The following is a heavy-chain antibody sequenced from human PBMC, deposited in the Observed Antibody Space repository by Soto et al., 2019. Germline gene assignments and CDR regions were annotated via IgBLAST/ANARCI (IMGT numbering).Heavy chain of an antibody. CDR1: GYIFTSYG. CDR3: ARFNGSGTNYYMDV. V-gene: IGHV1-18*01. D-gene: IGHD3-10*01. J-gene: IGHJ6*03. Sequence: QVQLVQSGAELKKPGASAKVSCKASGYIFTSYGISWVRQAPGQGLEWMAWISVDSGNTNYAQNFQGRVTMTTDTSASTAHMELRSLRSADTAVYYCARFNGSGTNYYMDVWGKGNTVIVSS. CDR2: ISVDSGNT.